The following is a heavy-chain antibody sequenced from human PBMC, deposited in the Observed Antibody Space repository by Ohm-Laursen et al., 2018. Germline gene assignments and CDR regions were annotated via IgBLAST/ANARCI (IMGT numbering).Heavy chain of an antibody. Sequence: QTLSLTCAISADSVSSNSAAWNWIRQSPSRGLEWLGRTYYRSKWYNDYAVSVKSRITINPDTSKNQFSLQLNSVTPEDTAVYYCASFGYSYGTDAFDIWGQGTMVTVSS. J-gene: IGHJ3*02. D-gene: IGHD5-18*01. CDR2: TYYRSKWYN. V-gene: IGHV6-1*01. CDR3: ASFGYSYGTDAFDI. CDR1: ADSVSSNSAA.